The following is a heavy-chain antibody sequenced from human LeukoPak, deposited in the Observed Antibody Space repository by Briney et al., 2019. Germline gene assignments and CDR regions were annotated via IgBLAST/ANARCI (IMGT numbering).Heavy chain of an antibody. J-gene: IGHJ4*02. D-gene: IGHD3-16*02. V-gene: IGHV3-30*03. CDR1: GFTFSTYG. Sequence: HSGGSLRLSCAASGFTFSTYGMHWVRQAPGKGLEWVALISNDGSNKYYADSVKGRFTISRDNSKNTLYLQMNSLRAEDTAVYYCASQYDPVIRGQGTLVTVSS. CDR3: ASQYDPVI. CDR2: ISNDGSNK.